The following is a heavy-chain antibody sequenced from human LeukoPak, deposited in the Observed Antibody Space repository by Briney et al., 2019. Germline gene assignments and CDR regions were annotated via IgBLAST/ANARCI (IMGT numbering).Heavy chain of an antibody. Sequence: GGSLRLSCGASGFTFDDYWMSWVRQAPGQGLEWVANINQDGSEKYYLDSAKGRFTISRDNAKNSLYLQMNSLRAEDTAVYYCARDKRSSWYGNWFDPWGQGTLVTVSS. CDR3: ARDKRSSWYGNWFDP. CDR2: INQDGSEK. CDR1: GFTFDDYW. V-gene: IGHV3-7*01. D-gene: IGHD6-13*01. J-gene: IGHJ5*02.